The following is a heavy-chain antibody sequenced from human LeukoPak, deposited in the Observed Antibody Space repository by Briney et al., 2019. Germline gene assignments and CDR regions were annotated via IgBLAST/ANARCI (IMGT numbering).Heavy chain of an antibody. J-gene: IGHJ4*02. D-gene: IGHD6-19*01. CDR3: ASWPGGWYGEDS. CDR2: IYGGSST. Sequence: QTGGSLRLSCAASGVTVSNNFMSWVRQAPGKGLEWVSVIYGGSSTYYADSVKGRFTISRGTSKNTLYLQMNSLRAEDTAVYYCASWPGGWYGEDSWGQGTLVTVSS. CDR1: GVTVSNNF. V-gene: IGHV3-53*01.